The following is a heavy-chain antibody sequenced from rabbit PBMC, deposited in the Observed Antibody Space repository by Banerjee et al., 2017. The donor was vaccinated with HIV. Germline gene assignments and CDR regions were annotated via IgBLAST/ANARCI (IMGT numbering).Heavy chain of an antibody. CDR1: GFSFTHKYV. D-gene: IGHD6-1*01. J-gene: IGHJ6*01. CDR2: INTSSGNP. Sequence: QEQLEESGGDLVKPEGSLTLTCTASGFSFTHKYVMCWVRQAPGKGLEWIACINTSSGNPVYASWAKGRFTISKTSSTTVTLQMTSRTAADTATYFCAREYGGDVGNAYATRWDLWGPGTLVTVS. CDR3: AREYGGDVGNAYATRWDL. V-gene: IGHV1S45*01.